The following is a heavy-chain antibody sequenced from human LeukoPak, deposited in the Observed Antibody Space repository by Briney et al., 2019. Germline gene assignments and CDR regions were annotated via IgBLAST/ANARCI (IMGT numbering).Heavy chain of an antibody. V-gene: IGHV4-59*01. CDR2: IYYSGST. Sequence: SETLSLTCTVSGGSISSYYWSWIRQPPGKGLEWIGYIYYSGSTNYNPSLKSRVTISVDTSKNQFPLKLSSVTAADTAVYYCGRLYNYYMDVWGKGTTVTVSS. D-gene: IGHD3-10*01. CDR3: GRLYNYYMDV. CDR1: GGSISSYY. J-gene: IGHJ6*03.